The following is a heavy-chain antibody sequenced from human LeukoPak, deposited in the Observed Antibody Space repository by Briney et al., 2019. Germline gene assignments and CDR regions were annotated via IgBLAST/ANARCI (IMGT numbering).Heavy chain of an antibody. CDR2: MNPNSGNT. CDR1: GYTFTTYD. CDR3: ARDLEPDSSGYHDAFDI. Sequence: ASVKVSCKASGYTFTTYDINWVRQATGQGLEWMGWMNPNSGNTGYAQKFQGRVTMTRNTSISTAYMELSSLRSEDTAVYYCARDLEPDSSGYHDAFDIWGQGTMVTVSS. J-gene: IGHJ3*02. V-gene: IGHV1-8*01. D-gene: IGHD3-22*01.